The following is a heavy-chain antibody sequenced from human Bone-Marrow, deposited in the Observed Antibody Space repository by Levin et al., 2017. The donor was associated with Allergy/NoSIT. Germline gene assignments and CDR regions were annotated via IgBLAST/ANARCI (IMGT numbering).Heavy chain of an antibody. CDR1: GGTFSSYA. V-gene: IGHV1-69*13. J-gene: IGHJ4*02. Sequence: SVKVSCKASGGTFSSYAISWVRQAPGQGLEWMGAIIPSFGRANYAQKFQGRVTITADESTSTAYMELSSVRSEDTAVYYCARGLGGWPSFDYWGQGTLVTVSS. D-gene: IGHD6-19*01. CDR3: ARGLGGWPSFDY. CDR2: IIPSFGRA.